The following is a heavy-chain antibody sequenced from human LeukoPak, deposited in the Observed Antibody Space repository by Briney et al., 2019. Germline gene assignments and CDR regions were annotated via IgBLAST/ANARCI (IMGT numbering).Heavy chain of an antibody. V-gene: IGHV1-3*01. D-gene: IGHD6-19*01. Sequence: ASVKVSCKASGYTFTSYAMHWVRQAAGQRLEWMGWINAGNGNTKYSQKFQGRVTITRDTSASTAYMELSSLRSEDTAVYYCARGGQWLYFDYWGQGTLVTVSS. CDR3: ARGGQWLYFDY. J-gene: IGHJ4*02. CDR1: GYTFTSYA. CDR2: INAGNGNT.